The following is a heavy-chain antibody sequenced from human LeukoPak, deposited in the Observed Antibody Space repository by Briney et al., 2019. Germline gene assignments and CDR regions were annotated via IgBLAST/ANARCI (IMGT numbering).Heavy chain of an antibody. Sequence: GGSLRLSCAASGFTFSSYDMHWVRQATGKGLEWVSAIGTAGDTYYPGSVKGRFTISRENAKNSLYLQMNSLRAGDTAVYYCARASSGYDSTYYFDYRGQGTLVTVSS. CDR1: GFTFSSYD. V-gene: IGHV3-13*01. CDR3: ARASSGYDSTYYFDY. D-gene: IGHD5-12*01. CDR2: IGTAGDT. J-gene: IGHJ4*02.